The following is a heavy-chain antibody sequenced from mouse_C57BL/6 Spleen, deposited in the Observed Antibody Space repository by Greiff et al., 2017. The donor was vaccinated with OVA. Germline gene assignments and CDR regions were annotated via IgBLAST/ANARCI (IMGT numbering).Heavy chain of an antibody. J-gene: IGHJ4*01. V-gene: IGHV7-3*01. Sequence: EVHLVESGGGLVQPGGSLSLSCAASGFTFTDYYMSWVRQPPGKALEWLGFIRNKANGYTTEYSASVKGRFTISRDNSQSILYLQMNALRAEDSATYYCARSLPYYDGAYYAMDYWGQGTSVTVSS. D-gene: IGHD1-1*01. CDR2: IRNKANGYTT. CDR1: GFTFTDYY. CDR3: ARSLPYYDGAYYAMDY.